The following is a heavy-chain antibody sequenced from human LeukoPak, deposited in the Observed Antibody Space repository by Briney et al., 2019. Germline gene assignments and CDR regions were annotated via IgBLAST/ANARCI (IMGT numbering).Heavy chain of an antibody. CDR2: ISAYNGPT. J-gene: IGHJ4*02. V-gene: IGHV1-18*01. CDR3: ARGGRFYITAH. D-gene: IGHD1-26*01. CDR1: GYTFTNYD. Sequence: GASVKVSCKASGYTFTNYDISWVRQAPGQGLEWMGWISAYNGPTNYAQKLQGRVTMTTDTSTSTAYMELRSLISDDTAVYYCARGGRFYITAHWGQGTLVTVSS.